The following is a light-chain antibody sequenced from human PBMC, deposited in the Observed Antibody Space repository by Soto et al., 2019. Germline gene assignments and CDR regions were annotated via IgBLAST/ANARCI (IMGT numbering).Light chain of an antibody. Sequence: EILMTQSPATLSVSPGERATLSCRANQDVNIYLAWYQQKHGQAPRLLISGASTWATGIPARFSGSGSGTEFTLTISSLQSEDVAVYYCQQYGNGPLTFGGGTNVEIK. CDR2: GAS. J-gene: IGKJ4*01. V-gene: IGKV3D-15*01. CDR3: QQYGNGPLT. CDR1: QDVNIY.